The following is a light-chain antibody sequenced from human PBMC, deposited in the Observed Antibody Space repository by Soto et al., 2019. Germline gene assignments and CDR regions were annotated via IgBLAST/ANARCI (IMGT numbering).Light chain of an antibody. CDR2: WAS. J-gene: IGKJ2*01. CDR3: QQYYSTPYT. Sequence: DIVMAQSPDSLAVSLGERAAINCKSSQSVFYSSNNKHYLAWYQQKPGQPPKLLIYWASTRESGVPDRFSGSRSGTDFTLTISSLQAEDVAVYYCQQYYSTPYTFGQGTKLEIK. CDR1: QSVFYSSNNKHY. V-gene: IGKV4-1*01.